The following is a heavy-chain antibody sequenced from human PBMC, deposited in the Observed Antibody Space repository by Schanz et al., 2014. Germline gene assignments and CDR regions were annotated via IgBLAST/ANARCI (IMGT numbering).Heavy chain of an antibody. V-gene: IGHV4-59*08. CDR3: ARRIWDGDYYYFDY. Sequence: QVQLQESGPGLVKPSETLSLTCTVSGGSISSYYWSWIRQPPGKGLEWIGFIYYRGNTNYNPSLTSRVAKSVDPSKNQFSRKLTSVTAADTAVYYCARRIWDGDYYYFDYWGQGTLVTVSS. CDR2: IYYRGNT. D-gene: IGHD4-17*01. J-gene: IGHJ4*02. CDR1: GGSISSYY.